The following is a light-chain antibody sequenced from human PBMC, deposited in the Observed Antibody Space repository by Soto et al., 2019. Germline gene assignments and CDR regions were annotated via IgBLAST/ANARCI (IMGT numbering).Light chain of an antibody. CDR2: KAS. CDR3: QQYDGYPWT. CDR1: QSVNSR. V-gene: IGKV1-5*03. Sequence: DIQMTQSPSTLSASIGDTVNINCRASQSVNSRLAWYQQRPGKTPRILIYKASSLEREVPSRFSGSGSGTEYTLTTRNLEPDDFATYYCQQYDGYPWTFGQGTEVEVK. J-gene: IGKJ1*01.